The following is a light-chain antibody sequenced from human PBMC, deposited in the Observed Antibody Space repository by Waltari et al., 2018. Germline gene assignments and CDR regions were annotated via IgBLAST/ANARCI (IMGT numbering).Light chain of an antibody. CDR1: SHALGTYNL. CDR3: CSYAGSTTFLYV. CDR2: EGT. V-gene: IGLV2-23*01. J-gene: IGLJ1*01. Sequence: QSDLTQPASVSGSPGQSITISCTCSSHALGTYNLVPCSQQHPGKAPKLMIYEGTERPSGVSNRFSGSKSGNTASLTISGLQAEDEADYYCCSYAGSTTFLYVFGTGTKVTVL.